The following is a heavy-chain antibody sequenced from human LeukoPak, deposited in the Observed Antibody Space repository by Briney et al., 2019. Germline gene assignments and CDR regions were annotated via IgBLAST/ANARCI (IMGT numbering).Heavy chain of an antibody. J-gene: IGHJ5*02. V-gene: IGHV3-23*01. CDR1: GFTFSSYA. CDR3: ASTMVRAYLNWFDP. D-gene: IGHD3-10*01. CDR2: FSGSGGST. Sequence: GGSLRLSCAASGFTFSSYAMSWVRQAPGKGLEWVSTFSGSGGSTHYADSVKGRFTISRDNSKNTLYLQMNSLRAEDTAVYYCASTMVRAYLNWFDPWGQGTLVTVS.